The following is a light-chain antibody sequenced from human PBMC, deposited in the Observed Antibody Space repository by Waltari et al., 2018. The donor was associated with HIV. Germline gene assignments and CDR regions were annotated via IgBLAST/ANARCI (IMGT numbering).Light chain of an antibody. CDR2: EVS. Sequence: QSALAQPPSASVSPGQSVTISCTGTSSDVGGYRYVSWYQQHPGQAPKHMIYEVSKRPSGVPDRFSGSKSGNAASLTVSGLQAEDEADYYCSSYAGSNNVIFGGGTKLTVL. CDR3: SSYAGSNNVI. J-gene: IGLJ2*01. V-gene: IGLV2-8*01. CDR1: SSDVGGYRY.